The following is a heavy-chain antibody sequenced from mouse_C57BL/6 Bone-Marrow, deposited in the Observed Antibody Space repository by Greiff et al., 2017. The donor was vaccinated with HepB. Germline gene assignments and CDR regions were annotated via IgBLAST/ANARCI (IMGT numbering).Heavy chain of an antibody. CDR1: GYSITSGYY. CDR3: ARDRGTWFAY. CDR2: ISYDGSN. J-gene: IGHJ3*01. V-gene: IGHV3-6*01. Sequence: EVKLQESGPGLVKPPQSLSLTCSVSGYSITSGYYWNWIRQFPGNKLEWMGYISYDGSNNYNPSLKNRISITRDTSKNQFFLKLNSVTTEDTATYYCARDRGTWFAYWGQGTLVTVSA.